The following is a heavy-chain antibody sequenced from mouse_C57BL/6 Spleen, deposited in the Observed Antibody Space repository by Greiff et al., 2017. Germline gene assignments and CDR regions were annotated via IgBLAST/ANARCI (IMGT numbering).Heavy chain of an antibody. V-gene: IGHV1-50*01. CDR1: GYTFTSYW. J-gene: IGHJ1*03. Sequence: QVQLQQPGAELVKPGASVKLSCKASGYTFTSYWMQWVKQRPGQGLEWIGEIDPSDSYTNYNQKFKGKATLTVDTSSSTAYMQLSSLTSEDSAVYYGAGGSDYGSSPYWYFDVWGTGTTVTVSS. CDR2: IDPSDSYT. CDR3: AGGSDYGSSPYWYFDV. D-gene: IGHD1-1*01.